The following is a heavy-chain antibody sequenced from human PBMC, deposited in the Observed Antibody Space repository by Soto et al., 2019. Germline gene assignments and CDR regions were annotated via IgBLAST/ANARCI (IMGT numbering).Heavy chain of an antibody. J-gene: IGHJ4*02. CDR3: ARDKGGVSYYDY. CDR1: GYTFTSYA. CDR2: INAGNGNT. Sequence: GASVKVSCKASGYTFTSYAMHWVRQAPGQRLEWMGWINAGNGNTKYSQRFQGRVTITRDTSASTAYMELSSLRSEDTAVYYCARDKGGVSYYDYWGQGTLVTVSS. D-gene: IGHD2-8*02. V-gene: IGHV1-3*01.